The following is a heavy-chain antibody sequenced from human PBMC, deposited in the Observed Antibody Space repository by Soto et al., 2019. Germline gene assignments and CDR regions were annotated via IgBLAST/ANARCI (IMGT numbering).Heavy chain of an antibody. J-gene: IGHJ4*02. Sequence: GGSRRVSWEASGFTLSSYWMSWIRQAPGKGLEWVANTRQDGGQSYLVDSVQGRFTISRDNAKNSVYLQMNSLRAEDTAVYYCVRDASTGRHFDSFGQR. V-gene: IGHV3-7*01. CDR2: TRQDGGQS. D-gene: IGHD1-1*01. CDR1: GFTLSSYW. CDR3: VRDASTGRHFDS.